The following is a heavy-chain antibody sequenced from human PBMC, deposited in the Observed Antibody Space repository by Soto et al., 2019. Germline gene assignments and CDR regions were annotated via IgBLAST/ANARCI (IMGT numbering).Heavy chain of an antibody. CDR3: ARENDYGESDAVDI. CDR2: ISFDGFNE. Sequence: QVHLVESGGGVLQPGRSLRLSCAASGFTFSNYTFHWVRQAPGKGLEWVSVISFDGFNEYYADSVKGRFTISRNISKNTLFLQMNSLRAEDTALYDGARENDYGESDAVDIWGQGTMVTVSS. J-gene: IGHJ3*02. D-gene: IGHD4-17*01. V-gene: IGHV3-30-3*01. CDR1: GFTFSNYT.